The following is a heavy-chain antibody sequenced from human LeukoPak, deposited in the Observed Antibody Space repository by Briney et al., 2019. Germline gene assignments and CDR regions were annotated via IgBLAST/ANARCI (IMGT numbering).Heavy chain of an antibody. CDR1: GFTFSSYA. CDR2: ISYDGSNK. D-gene: IGHD3-3*01. V-gene: IGHV3-30*04. Sequence: GRSLRLSCAASGFTFSSYAMHWVRQAPGKGLEWVAVISYDGSNKYYADSVKGRFTNSRDNSKNTLYLQMNSLRAEDTAVYYCARDGRLGGVAIKGFDYWGQGTLVTVSS. J-gene: IGHJ4*02. CDR3: ARDGRLGGVAIKGFDY.